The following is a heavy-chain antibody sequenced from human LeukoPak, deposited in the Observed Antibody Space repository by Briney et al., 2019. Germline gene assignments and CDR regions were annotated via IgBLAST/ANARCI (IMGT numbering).Heavy chain of an antibody. CDR2: ISAYDGNT. D-gene: IGHD6-6*01. V-gene: IGHV1-18*01. Sequence: ASVKVSCKASGYTFTSYGISWVRQAPGQGLEWMGWISAYDGNTNYAQKLQGRVTMTTDTSTSTAYMELRSLRSDDTAVYYCARKMYSSSGYYYMDVWGKGTTVTVSS. J-gene: IGHJ6*03. CDR3: ARKMYSSSGYYYMDV. CDR1: GYTFTSYG.